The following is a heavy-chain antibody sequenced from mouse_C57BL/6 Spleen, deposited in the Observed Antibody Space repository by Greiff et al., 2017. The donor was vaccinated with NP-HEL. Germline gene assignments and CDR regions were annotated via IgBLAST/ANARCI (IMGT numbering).Heavy chain of an antibody. D-gene: IGHD2-4*01. CDR2: IDPSDSYT. J-gene: IGHJ4*01. CDR3: ARSMITRAMDY. V-gene: IGHV1-69*01. Sequence: QVQLQQPGAELVMPGASVKLSCKASGYTFTSYWMHWVKQRPGQGLEWIGEIDPSDSYTNYIQKFKGKSTLTVDKSSSTAYMQLSSLTSEDSAVYYCARSMITRAMDYWGQGTSVTVSS. CDR1: GYTFTSYW.